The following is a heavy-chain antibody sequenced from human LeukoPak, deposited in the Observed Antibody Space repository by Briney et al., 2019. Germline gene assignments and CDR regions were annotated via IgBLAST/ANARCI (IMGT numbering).Heavy chain of an antibody. J-gene: IGHJ4*02. CDR1: SGSMSSSSYY. V-gene: IGHV4-39*01. CDR3: GRPQHKTLGAIVTTMVGRGGSFDY. CDR2: IYYCGTI. Sequence: SETLSLTCTVSSGSMSSSSYYWAWIRQPPGKGLEWIGNIYYCGTIADNPSLKSRVTISVDTSKNQFSRKLSSVTAGHTAVFYCGRPQHKTLGAIVTTMVGRGGSFDYWGQGTLVTVSS. D-gene: IGHD2-15*01.